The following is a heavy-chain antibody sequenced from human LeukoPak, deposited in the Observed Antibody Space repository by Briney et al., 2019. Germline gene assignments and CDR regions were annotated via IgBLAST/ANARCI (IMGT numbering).Heavy chain of an antibody. D-gene: IGHD6-6*01. J-gene: IGHJ6*03. CDR1: GGTFSSYA. Sequence: SVKVSCKASGGTFSSYAISWVRQAPGQGLEWRGGIIPIFGTANYAQKFQGRVTITTDESTSTAYMELSSLRSEDTAVYYCARGIAARPDYYYYYMDVWGKGTTVTVSS. V-gene: IGHV1-69*05. CDR2: IIPIFGTA. CDR3: ARGIAARPDYYYYYMDV.